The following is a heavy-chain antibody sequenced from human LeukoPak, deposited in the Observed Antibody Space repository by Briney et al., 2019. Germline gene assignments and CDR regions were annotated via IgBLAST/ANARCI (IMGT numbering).Heavy chain of an antibody. D-gene: IGHD6-13*01. CDR2: INPNSGGT. J-gene: IGHJ4*02. V-gene: IGHV1-2*02. CDR1: GHNFTVIY. CDR3: ATSGSSWPDF. Sequence: GASVKFYCNASGHNFTVIYMHWARHAPGQGLVWMGWINPNSGGTTYAQKSQGRVNMTRDTSISTAYMKLSSLKSDDTAVYYCATSGSSWPDFWGQGTRVTVSS.